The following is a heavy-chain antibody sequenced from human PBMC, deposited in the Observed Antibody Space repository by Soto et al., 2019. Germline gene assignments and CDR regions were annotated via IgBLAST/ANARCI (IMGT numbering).Heavy chain of an antibody. Sequence: PSETLSLTCTVSGGSVSSYYWSWIRQPPGKGLEWIGYIYYSGSTNYNPSLKSRVTISVDTSKNQFSLKLSSVTAADTAVYYCAKRTTSLQYNWFDPWGQGTLVTVSS. J-gene: IGHJ5*02. D-gene: IGHD1-1*01. CDR3: AKRTTSLQYNWFDP. CDR1: GGSVSSYY. CDR2: IYYSGST. V-gene: IGHV4-59*02.